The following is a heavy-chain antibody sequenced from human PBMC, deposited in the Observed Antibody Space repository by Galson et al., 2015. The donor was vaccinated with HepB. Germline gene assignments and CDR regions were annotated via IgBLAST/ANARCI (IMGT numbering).Heavy chain of an antibody. J-gene: IGHJ2*01. CDR3: ARDPVQSIAVAGPRPNWYFDL. Sequence: SLRLSCAASGFTFSSYWMSWVRQAPGKGLEWVANIKQDGSEKYYVDSVKGRFTISRDNAKNSLYLQMNSLRAEDTAVYYCARDPVQSIAVAGPRPNWYFDLWGRGTLVTVSS. CDR2: IKQDGSEK. V-gene: IGHV3-7*03. CDR1: GFTFSSYW. D-gene: IGHD6-19*01.